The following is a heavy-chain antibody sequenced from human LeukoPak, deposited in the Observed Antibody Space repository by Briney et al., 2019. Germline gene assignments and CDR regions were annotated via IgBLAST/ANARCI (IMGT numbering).Heavy chain of an antibody. CDR3: AKDRATTLAYGMDV. CDR1: GFTFDDYA. Sequence: GGSLRLSCAASGFTFDDYAMHWVRQAPGKGLEWVSGISWNSGRIDYADSVKGRFTISRDNSKNSLYLQMNSLRAEDTALYHCAKDRATTLAYGMDVWGQGTTVTVSS. J-gene: IGHJ6*02. D-gene: IGHD1-7*01. V-gene: IGHV3-9*01. CDR2: ISWNSGRI.